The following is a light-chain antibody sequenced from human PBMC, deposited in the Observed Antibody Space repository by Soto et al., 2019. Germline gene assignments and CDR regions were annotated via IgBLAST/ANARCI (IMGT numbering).Light chain of an antibody. CDR2: ATS. CDR3: QQYNNSPFT. J-gene: IGKJ4*01. CDR1: QSVGSS. Sequence: EIVLTQSPGTLSLSPGERATLSCRASQSVGSSLAWYQRKPGQAPRLLIYATSSRATAIPDRFSGSGSGTDLTLTISRLEPEDFAVYYCQQYNNSPFTFGGGTKVEIK. V-gene: IGKV3-20*01.